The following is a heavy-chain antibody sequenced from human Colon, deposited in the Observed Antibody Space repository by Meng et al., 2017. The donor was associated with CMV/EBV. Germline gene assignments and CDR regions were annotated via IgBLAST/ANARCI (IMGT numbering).Heavy chain of an antibody. CDR3: AKVVIIVSGYYYYGMDV. CDR2: IRYDGSNK. D-gene: IGHD3-3*01. CDR1: GFTFSSYG. V-gene: IGHV3-30*02. Sequence: GGSLRLSCAASGFTFSSYGMHWVRQAPGKGLEWVAFIRYDGSNKYYADSVKGRFTISRDNSKNTLYLQMNSLRAEDTAVYYCAKVVIIVSGYYYYGMDVWGQGTTVTV. J-gene: IGHJ6*02.